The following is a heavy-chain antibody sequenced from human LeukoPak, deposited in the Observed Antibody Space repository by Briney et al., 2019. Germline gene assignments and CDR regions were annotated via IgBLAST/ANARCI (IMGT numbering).Heavy chain of an antibody. CDR3: AELGITMIGGV. D-gene: IGHD3-10*02. J-gene: IGHJ6*04. V-gene: IGHV3-66*01. Sequence: PSGGSLRLSCAASGFTVSSKYMSWVRQAPGKGLEWVSVIYSGGSTYYADSVKGRFTISGDNAKNSLYLQMNSLRAEDTAVYYCAELGITMIGGVWGKGTTVTISS. CDR2: IYSGGST. CDR1: GFTVSSKY.